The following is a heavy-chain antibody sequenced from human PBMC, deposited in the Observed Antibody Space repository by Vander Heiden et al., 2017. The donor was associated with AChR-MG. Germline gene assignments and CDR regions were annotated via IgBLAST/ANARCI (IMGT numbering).Heavy chain of an antibody. CDR2: ISGSGGST. D-gene: IGHD3-10*01. CDR3: ARRRSGSYLDY. Sequence: EVQLLESGGCLVQPGGSLRLSCAASGFTFSSYARSWVRQAPGKGLEWVSAISGSGGSTYYADSVKGRFTISRDNSKNTLYLQMNSLRAEDTAVYYCARRRSGSYLDYWGQGTLVTVSS. J-gene: IGHJ4*02. V-gene: IGHV3-23*01. CDR1: GFTFSSYA.